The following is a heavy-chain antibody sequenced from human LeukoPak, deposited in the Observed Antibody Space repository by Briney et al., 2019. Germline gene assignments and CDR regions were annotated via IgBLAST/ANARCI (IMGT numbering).Heavy chain of an antibody. D-gene: IGHD6-19*01. Sequence: GGSLRLSCAASGFTFDDYGMSWVRQAPGKGLEWVSGLSAINWNGGSTGYADSVKGRFTISRDNAKNSLYLQMNSLRAEDTAFYFCARDRASGWYRGDYDYWGQGTLVTVSS. V-gene: IGHV3-20*04. CDR1: GFTFDDYG. CDR3: ARDRASGWYRGDYDY. J-gene: IGHJ4*02. CDR2: INWNGGST.